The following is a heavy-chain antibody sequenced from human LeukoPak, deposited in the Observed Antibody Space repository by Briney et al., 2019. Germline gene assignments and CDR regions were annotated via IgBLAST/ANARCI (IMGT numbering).Heavy chain of an antibody. CDR2: IYYSGST. CDR3: ARVSIAAAGEDY. J-gene: IGHJ4*02. D-gene: IGHD6-13*01. Sequence: SETLSLTCTVSGGSISSSPYYWGWIRQPPGKGLEWVGTIYYSGSTYYNPSLKSRVTISVDTSKNQFSLTLSSVTAADTAVYYCARVSIAAAGEDYWGQGTLVTVSS. CDR1: GGSISSSPYY. V-gene: IGHV4-39*07.